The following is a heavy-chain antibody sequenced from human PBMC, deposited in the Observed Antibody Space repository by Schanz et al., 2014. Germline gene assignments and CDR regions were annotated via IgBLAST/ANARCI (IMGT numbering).Heavy chain of an antibody. Sequence: QVQLVDSGGGLVKPGGSLRLSCAASGFTFSDYYMTWIRQAPGKGLEWVSDISDSGDSTHYADSVKGRFIISRDSSKNTLFLQMNSLRAEDTAVYFCARDGGRDGYNLAFDVWGQGTLVTVSS. CDR3: ARDGGRDGYNLAFDV. D-gene: IGHD5-12*01. V-gene: IGHV3-11*05. J-gene: IGHJ3*01. CDR1: GFTFSDYY. CDR2: ISDSGDST.